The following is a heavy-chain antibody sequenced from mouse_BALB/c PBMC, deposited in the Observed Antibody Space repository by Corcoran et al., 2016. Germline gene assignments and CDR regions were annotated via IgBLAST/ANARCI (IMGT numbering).Heavy chain of an antibody. V-gene: IGHV1-39*01. J-gene: IGHJ4*01. CDR1: GSSFTAYI. CDR3: ERRGTGGYAMDY. CDR2: INPYYGST. Sequence: EIQLQQTGPELVKPGASVKISCKASGSSFTAYIILWVTPSHGKSLAWIGNINPYYGSTSYNLKFKGKATLNVDKSSSTAYMQLNSLTSEDSAGDYCERRGTGGYAMDYWGQGTAVTVSS.